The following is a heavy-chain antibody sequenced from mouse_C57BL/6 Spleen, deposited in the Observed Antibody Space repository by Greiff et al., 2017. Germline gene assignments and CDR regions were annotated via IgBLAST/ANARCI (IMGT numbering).Heavy chain of an antibody. D-gene: IGHD1-1*01. CDR2: IYPGDGDT. CDR3: ARGSYYYGSSSYYFDY. Sequence: QVQLQQSGAELVKPGASVKISCKASGYAFSSYWMNWVKQRPGKGLEWIGQIYPGDGDTNYNGKFKGKATLTADKSSSTAYMQFSSLTSEDSAVYFFARGSYYYGSSSYYFDYWGQGTTLTVSS. CDR1: GYAFSSYW. V-gene: IGHV1-80*01. J-gene: IGHJ2*01.